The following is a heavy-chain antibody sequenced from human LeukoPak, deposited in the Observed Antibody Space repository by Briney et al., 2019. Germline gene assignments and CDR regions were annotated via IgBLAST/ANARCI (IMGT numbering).Heavy chain of an antibody. CDR3: AKDLKWFSLYYYYGMDV. CDR1: GFTVSSNY. D-gene: IGHD3-22*01. CDR2: IYSGGST. J-gene: IGHJ6*02. Sequence: GGSLRLSCAASGFTVSSNYMSWVRQAPGKGLEWVSVIYSGGSTYYADSVKGRFTISRDNSKNTLYLQMNSLRAEDTAVYYCAKDLKWFSLYYYYGMDVWGQGTTVTVSS. V-gene: IGHV3-53*01.